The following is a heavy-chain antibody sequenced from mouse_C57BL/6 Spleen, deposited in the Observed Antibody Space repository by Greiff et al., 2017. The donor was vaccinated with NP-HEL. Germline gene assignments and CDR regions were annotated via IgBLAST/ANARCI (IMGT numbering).Heavy chain of an antibody. Sequence: VQLQQPGAELVMPGASVKLSCKASGYTFTSYWMHWVKQRPGQGLEWIGEIDPSDSYTNYNQKVKGKSTLTVDKSSSTAYMQLSSLTSEDSAVYYCARSGVLLLRRGYAMDYWGQGTSVTVSS. CDR2: IDPSDSYT. D-gene: IGHD1-1*01. J-gene: IGHJ4*01. V-gene: IGHV1-69*01. CDR1: GYTFTSYW. CDR3: ARSGVLLLRRGYAMDY.